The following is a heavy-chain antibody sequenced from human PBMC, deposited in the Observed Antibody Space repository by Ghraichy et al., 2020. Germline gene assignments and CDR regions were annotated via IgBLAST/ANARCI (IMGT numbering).Heavy chain of an antibody. V-gene: IGHV3-23*01. D-gene: IGHD2/OR15-2a*01. J-gene: IGHJ4*02. CDR2: ISGSGDST. CDR3: AKDPGNIPAY. CDR1: GFTFNSYA. Sequence: RLSCAASGFTFNSYAMSWVRQAPGKGLEWVSAISGSGDSTYYADSVKGRFTISRDNSKNTLYLQMNSLRPEDTAVYYCAKDPGNIPAYWGQGTLVTVSS.